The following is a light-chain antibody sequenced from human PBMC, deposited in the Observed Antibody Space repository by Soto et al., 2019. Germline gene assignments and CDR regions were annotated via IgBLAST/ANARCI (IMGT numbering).Light chain of an antibody. V-gene: IGKV3-11*01. Sequence: IVLTQSPATLYLSPGERATLSCRASQSIASHLAWYQQRPCQPPRLLIYDSTNRVAGIPDTFSGSGSGTDFTLTISSLEPEDFAVYYCQQRGSWPITFGPGTKVDL. CDR1: QSIASH. CDR3: QQRGSWPIT. J-gene: IGKJ3*01. CDR2: DST.